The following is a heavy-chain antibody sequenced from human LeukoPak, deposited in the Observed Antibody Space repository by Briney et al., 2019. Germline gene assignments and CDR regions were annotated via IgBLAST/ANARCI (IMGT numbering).Heavy chain of an antibody. Sequence: SVKVSCKASGYTFTSYGISWVRQAPGQGLEWMGRIIPILGIANYAQKFQGRVTITADKFTSTAYMELSSLRSEDTAVYYCARENKRQWLDYWGQGTLVTVSS. J-gene: IGHJ4*02. D-gene: IGHD6-19*01. V-gene: IGHV1-69*04. CDR2: IIPILGIA. CDR1: GYTFTSYG. CDR3: ARENKRQWLDY.